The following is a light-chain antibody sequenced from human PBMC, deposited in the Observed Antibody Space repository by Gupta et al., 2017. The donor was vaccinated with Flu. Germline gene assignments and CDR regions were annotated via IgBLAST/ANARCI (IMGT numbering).Light chain of an antibody. CDR1: TLPKKY. J-gene: IGLJ3*02. CDR2: KDS. Sequence: GQMARVTAGGKTLPKKYAYWYQQKPGQTPELVVYKDSERPTGIPGRFSGSSSGTMATITINGVQAKDEADYYCLSADSSGTYRMFGGGTKLTVL. V-gene: IGLV3-16*01. CDR3: LSADSSGTYRM.